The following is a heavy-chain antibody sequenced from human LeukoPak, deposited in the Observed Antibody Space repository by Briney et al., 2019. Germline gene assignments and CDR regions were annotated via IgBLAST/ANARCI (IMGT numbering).Heavy chain of an antibody. CDR2: INHSGST. D-gene: IGHD4-17*01. CDR1: GGSFSGYY. CDR3: ASETTERFDP. V-gene: IGHV4-34*01. Sequence: SETLSLTCAVYGGSFSGYYWSWIRQPPGEGLEWIGEINHSGSTNYNPSLKSRVTISVDTSKNQFSLKLSSVTAADTAVYYCASETTERFDPWGQGTLVTVSS. J-gene: IGHJ5*02.